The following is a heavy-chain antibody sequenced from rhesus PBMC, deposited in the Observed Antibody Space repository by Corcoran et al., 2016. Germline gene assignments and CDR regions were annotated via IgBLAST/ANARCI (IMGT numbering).Heavy chain of an antibody. Sequence: QVQLQESGPGVVKPSETLSLTCAVSGGSISDSYRWSWIRQPPGKGLEWIGYIYGSSTSTNYNPSLKSRVTISKDTSKNQFSLKLSSVTAADTAVYYCASTYSSGWYDAFDFWGQGLRVTVSS. D-gene: IGHD6-31*01. CDR2: IYGSSTST. J-gene: IGHJ3*01. CDR1: GGSISDSYR. V-gene: IGHV4S10*01. CDR3: ASTYSSGWYDAFDF.